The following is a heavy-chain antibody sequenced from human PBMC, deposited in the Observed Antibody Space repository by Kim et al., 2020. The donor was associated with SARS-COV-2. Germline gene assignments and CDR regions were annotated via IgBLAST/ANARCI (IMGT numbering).Heavy chain of an antibody. CDR2: MSPNRLNT. D-gene: IGHD2-21*02. J-gene: IGHJ3*02. CDR1: GYNFTSFE. CDR3: ARGVTAGVDI. V-gene: IGHV1-8*01. Sequence: ASVKVSCKASGYNFTSFEINWVRQATGQGLEWMGRMSPNRLNTGSAQKFQGRVTMSTDISITTAYMELSSLTSEDTAVYYCARGVTAGVDIWGQWTMVTV.